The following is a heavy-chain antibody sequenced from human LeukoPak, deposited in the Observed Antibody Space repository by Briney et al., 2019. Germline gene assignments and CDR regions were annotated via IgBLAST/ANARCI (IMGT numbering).Heavy chain of an antibody. CDR2: ISSSSSTI. CDR1: GFTFSSYS. V-gene: IGHV3-48*01. CDR3: ARGDLWLGH. Sequence: PGGSLRLSCAASGFTFSSYSMNWVRQAPGKGLEWVSYISSSSSTIYYADSVKGRFTISRDNAKNSLYLQMNSLRAEDTAVYYCARGDLWLGHWGQGSLVTVSS. D-gene: IGHD3-10*01. J-gene: IGHJ4*02.